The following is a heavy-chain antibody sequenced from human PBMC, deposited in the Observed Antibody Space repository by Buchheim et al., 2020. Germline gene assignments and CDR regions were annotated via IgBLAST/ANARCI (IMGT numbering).Heavy chain of an antibody. D-gene: IGHD6-13*01. V-gene: IGHV3-23*01. J-gene: IGHJ4*02. Sequence: EVQLLESGGGLVQPGGSLRLSCAASGFTFGRYTMGWVRQAPGKGLEWVSDINESGGATWYEDSVRGRFPISRDNSENTLFLQMNSLRGEDTAVYFCARAGRASWYDYWGQGT. CDR3: ARAGRASWYDY. CDR2: INESGGAT. CDR1: GFTFGRYT.